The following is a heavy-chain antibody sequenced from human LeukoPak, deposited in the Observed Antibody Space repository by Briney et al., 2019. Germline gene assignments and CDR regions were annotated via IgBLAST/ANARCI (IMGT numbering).Heavy chain of an antibody. CDR3: ARVNYDILTGPSSYYYYYGMDA. J-gene: IGHJ6*04. CDR2: IRTYNGNT. CDR1: GYTFTSYG. Sequence: GASVKVSCKASGYTFTSYGINWVRQAPGQGLEWMGWIRTYNGNTNYAQKPQGRVTVTTDTSTSTAYMELRSLRSDDTAVYYCARVNYDILTGPSSYYYYYGMDAWGKGTTVTVSS. D-gene: IGHD3-9*01. V-gene: IGHV1-18*04.